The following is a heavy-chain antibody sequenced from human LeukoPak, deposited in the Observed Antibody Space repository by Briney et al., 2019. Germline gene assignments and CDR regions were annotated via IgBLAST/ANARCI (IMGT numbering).Heavy chain of an antibody. CDR3: ARHLATAGSDY. CDR1: GYSFTTYW. CDR2: IYPGDSDT. J-gene: IGHJ4*02. D-gene: IGHD6-13*01. V-gene: IGHV5-51*01. Sequence: ESLKIXXKGSGYSFTTYWIGWVRQMPGKGLEWMGIIYPGDSDTRYSPSFQGQVTISADKSISTAYLQWGSLKASDTAMYYCARHLATAGSDYWGQGTLVTVSS.